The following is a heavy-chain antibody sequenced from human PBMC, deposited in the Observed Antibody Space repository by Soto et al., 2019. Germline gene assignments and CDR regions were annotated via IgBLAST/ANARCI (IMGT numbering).Heavy chain of an antibody. CDR1: GDTLTELS. Sequence: ASVKVSCKVCGDTLTELSMHWVRQAPGKGLEWMGGFDPEDGETIYAQKFQGRVTMTEDTSTDTAYMELSSLRSEDTAVYYCARGSVSAAMGGAFDIWGQGTMVTVSS. CDR2: FDPEDGET. CDR3: ARGSVSAAMGGAFDI. V-gene: IGHV1-24*01. D-gene: IGHD2-2*01. J-gene: IGHJ3*02.